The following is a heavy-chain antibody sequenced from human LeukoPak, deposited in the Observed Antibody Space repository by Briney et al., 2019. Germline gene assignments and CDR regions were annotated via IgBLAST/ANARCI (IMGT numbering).Heavy chain of an antibody. V-gene: IGHV1-18*01. D-gene: IGHD2-15*01. CDR3: ARIPSCSGGSCYLSYYYYYMDV. Sequence: ASVKVSCKASGYTFTSYGISWVRQAPGQGLEWMGWISAYNGNTNYAQKLQGRVTMTTDTSTGTAYMELSSLRSEDTAVYYCARIPSCSGGSCYLSYYYYYMDVWGKGTTVTVSS. CDR1: GYTFTSYG. J-gene: IGHJ6*03. CDR2: ISAYNGNT.